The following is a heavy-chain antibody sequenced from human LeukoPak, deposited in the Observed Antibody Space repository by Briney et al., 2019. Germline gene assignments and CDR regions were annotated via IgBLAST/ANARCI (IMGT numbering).Heavy chain of an antibody. D-gene: IGHD2-2*01. J-gene: IGHJ5*02. V-gene: IGHV1-69*13. Sequence: SVKVSCKASGGTFSSYAISWVRQAPGQGLEWMGGIIPIFGTANYAQKFQGGVTITADESTSTAYMELSRLRSEDTAVYYCARTGGVPDNGFDPWGQGTLVTVSS. CDR1: GGTFSSYA. CDR2: IIPIFGTA. CDR3: ARTGGVPDNGFDP.